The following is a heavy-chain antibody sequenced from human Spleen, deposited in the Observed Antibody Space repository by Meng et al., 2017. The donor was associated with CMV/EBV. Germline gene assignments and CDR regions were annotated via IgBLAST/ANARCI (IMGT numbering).Heavy chain of an antibody. D-gene: IGHD2-2*01. CDR2: IDNVGNI. V-gene: IGHV3-13*01. CDR1: GFTFSNYD. J-gene: IGHJ3*02. Sequence: GESLKISCAGSGFTFSNYDMHWVRQVTGKGLEWVSAIDNVGNIYYSGSVKGRFTMSRENAKNSLYLQMNSLRAGDTAVYYCARAGYCSSTSCQYSDAFDIWGQGTMVTVSS. CDR3: ARAGYCSSTSCQYSDAFDI.